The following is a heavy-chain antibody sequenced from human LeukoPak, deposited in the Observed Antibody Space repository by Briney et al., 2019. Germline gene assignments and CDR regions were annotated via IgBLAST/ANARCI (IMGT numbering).Heavy chain of an antibody. CDR2: IIHSGST. D-gene: IGHD3-10*01. V-gene: IGHV4-34*12. J-gene: IGHJ4*02. Sequence: KSSETLSLTCAVYGGSFSGYYWSWIRQPPGKGLEWIGEIIHSGSTNYNPSLKSRVTISVDTSKNQFSLKLSSVTAADTAVYYCARHGDYYGSGSRYWGQGTLVTVSS. CDR1: GGSFSGYY. CDR3: ARHGDYYGSGSRY.